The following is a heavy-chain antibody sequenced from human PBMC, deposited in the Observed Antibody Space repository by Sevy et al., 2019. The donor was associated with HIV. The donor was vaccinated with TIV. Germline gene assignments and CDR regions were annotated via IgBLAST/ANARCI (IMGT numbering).Heavy chain of an antibody. CDR1: GGTFSSYG. V-gene: IGHV1-69*13. J-gene: IGHJ4*02. CDR2: IIPIFGTA. Sequence: ASVKVSCKASGGTFSSYGISWVRQAPGQGLEWMGVIIPIFGTANYAQKFQGRVTITADESTSTAYMELSSLRSEDTAVYYCASPGRGKPTEVFDYWGQGTLVTVSS. CDR3: ASPGRGKPTEVFDY. D-gene: IGHD1-26*01.